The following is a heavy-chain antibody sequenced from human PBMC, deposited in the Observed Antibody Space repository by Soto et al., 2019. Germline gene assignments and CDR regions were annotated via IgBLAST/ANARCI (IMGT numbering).Heavy chain of an antibody. J-gene: IGHJ4*02. Sequence: AGGSLRLSCAASGFTFSTYSMNWVRQAPGKGLEWVSSISGSGNYTHYADFLRGRFTISRDNAKTSMYLQMNRLRAEDTAVYYCAREAINNYNEYYFDSWGQGTVVTVSS. CDR3: AREAINNYNEYYFDS. V-gene: IGHV3-21*01. CDR1: GFTFSTYS. CDR2: ISGSGNYT. D-gene: IGHD4-4*01.